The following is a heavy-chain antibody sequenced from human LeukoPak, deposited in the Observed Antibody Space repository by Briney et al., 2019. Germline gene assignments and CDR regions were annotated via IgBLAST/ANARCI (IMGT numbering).Heavy chain of an antibody. CDR3: ARDTVYCSSTSCYGGGLYFDY. CDR2: MNPNSGNT. V-gene: IGHV1-8*01. J-gene: IGHJ4*02. CDR1: GYTFTSYD. Sequence: ASVKVYCKASGYTFTSYDINWVRQATGQGLEWMGWMNPNSGNTGYAQKFQGRVTMTRNTSISTAYMELSSLRSEDTAVYYCARDTVYCSSTSCYGGGLYFDYWGQGTLVTVSS. D-gene: IGHD2-2*01.